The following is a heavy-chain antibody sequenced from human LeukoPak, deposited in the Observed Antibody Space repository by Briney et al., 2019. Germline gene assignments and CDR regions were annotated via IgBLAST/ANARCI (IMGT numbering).Heavy chain of an antibody. CDR1: GGSFSGYY. D-gene: IGHD5-12*01. CDR3: ARDPASFLSGYRQSL. V-gene: IGHV4-4*07. Sequence: PSETLSLTCAVYGGSFSGYYWSWIRQPAGKGLEWIGRIYTSGSTNYNPSLKSRVTISVDTSKNQFSLKLSSVTAADTAVYYCARDPASFLSGYRQSLWGQGTMVTVSS. J-gene: IGHJ3*01. CDR2: IYTSGST.